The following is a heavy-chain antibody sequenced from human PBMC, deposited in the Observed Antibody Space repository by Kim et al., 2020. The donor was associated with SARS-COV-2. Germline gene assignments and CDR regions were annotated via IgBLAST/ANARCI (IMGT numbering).Heavy chain of an antibody. CDR2: IYTSGST. J-gene: IGHJ6*02. CDR3: ARDLGYCSGGSCYWPYYYYGMDV. V-gene: IGHV4-61*02. D-gene: IGHD2-15*01. CDR1: GGSISSGSYY. Sequence: SETLSLTCTVSGGSISSGSYYWSWIRQPAGKGLEWIGRIYTSGSTNYNPSLKSRVTISVDTSKNQFSLKLSSVTAADTAVYYCARDLGYCSGGSCYWPYYYYGMDVWGQGTTVTVSS.